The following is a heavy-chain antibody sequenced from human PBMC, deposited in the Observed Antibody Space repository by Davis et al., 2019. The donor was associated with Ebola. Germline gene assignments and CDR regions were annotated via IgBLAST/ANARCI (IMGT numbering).Heavy chain of an antibody. Sequence: ASVKVSCKASGYTFSIYGLSWVRQAPGQGLEWMGWINPYNGNTDYAQNFQGRITVTTDTSTSTAYMELRSLRSDATAVYYCARGRTTYYYDISGYYPFDYWGQGTLVTVSS. D-gene: IGHD3-22*01. CDR3: ARGRTTYYYDISGYYPFDY. V-gene: IGHV1-18*01. CDR2: INPYNGNT. CDR1: GYTFSIYG. J-gene: IGHJ4*02.